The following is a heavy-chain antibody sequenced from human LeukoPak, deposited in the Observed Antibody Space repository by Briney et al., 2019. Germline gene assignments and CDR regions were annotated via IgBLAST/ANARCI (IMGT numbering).Heavy chain of an antibody. CDR1: GFTFSSYE. CDR2: ISSSGSTI. Sequence: PGGSLRLSCAASGFTFSSYEMNWVRQAPGKGLEWVSYISSSGSTIYYADSVKGRFAISRDNAKNSLYLQMNSLRDDDTAVYFCTRDKGWQQFDYWGQGTLVTVSS. D-gene: IGHD5-24*01. CDR3: TRDKGWQQFDY. V-gene: IGHV3-48*03. J-gene: IGHJ4*02.